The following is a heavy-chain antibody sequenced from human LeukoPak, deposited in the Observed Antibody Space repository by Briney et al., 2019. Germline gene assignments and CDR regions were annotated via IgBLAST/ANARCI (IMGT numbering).Heavy chain of an antibody. J-gene: IGHJ4*02. Sequence: GGSLRLSCAASGFTFSSYSMNWVRQAPGKGLEWVSSISSSSSYIYYADSVKGRFTISRDNAKNSLYLQMNSLRAEDTAVYYCAKDRGFGEPYEGYYFDYWGQGTLVTVSS. V-gene: IGHV3-21*01. D-gene: IGHD3-10*01. CDR3: AKDRGFGEPYEGYYFDY. CDR2: ISSSSSYI. CDR1: GFTFSSYS.